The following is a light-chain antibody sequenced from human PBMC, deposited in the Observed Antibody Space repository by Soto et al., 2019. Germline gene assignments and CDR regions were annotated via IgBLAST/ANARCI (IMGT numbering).Light chain of an antibody. J-gene: IGKJ2*01. CDR1: RSVSSDY. V-gene: IGKV3-20*01. Sequence: ESVLTQSPGSLSLSPGETATLSCRASRSVSSDYLAWYQQKPGQAPRLLIYGASSRVTGIPDRFSGSGSGADFTLTISGLEPEDCAVYYCQNYGGSLDTFGLGTKLEIK. CDR3: QNYGGSLDT. CDR2: GAS.